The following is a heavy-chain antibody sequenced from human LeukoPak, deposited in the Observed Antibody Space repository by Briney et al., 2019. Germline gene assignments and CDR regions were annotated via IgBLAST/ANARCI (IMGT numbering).Heavy chain of an antibody. J-gene: IGHJ4*02. Sequence: SQTLSLTCTVSGGSISSGDYYWSWIRQPPGKGLEWIGYVSYSGSTNCNPSLRSRVTISVDTSKNQFSLKLNSVTAADTAVYYCARGIESYGDYGYWGQGTLVTVSS. CDR3: ARGIESYGDYGY. CDR2: VSYSGST. D-gene: IGHD4-17*01. V-gene: IGHV4-61*08. CDR1: GGSISSGDYY.